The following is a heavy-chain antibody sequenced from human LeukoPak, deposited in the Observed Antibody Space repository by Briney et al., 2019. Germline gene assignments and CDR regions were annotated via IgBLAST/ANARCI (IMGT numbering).Heavy chain of an antibody. CDR3: ARGKWDLLRAFDI. CDR2: INPNSGGT. CDR1: GYTFTGYY. D-gene: IGHD1-26*01. J-gene: IGHJ3*02. V-gene: IGHV1-2*02. Sequence: ASVKVSCKASGYTFTGYYMHWLRQAPGQGLEWMGWINPNSGGTNYAQKFQGRVTMTRDTSISTAYMELSRLRSDDTAVYYCARGKWDLLRAFDIWGQGTMVTVSS.